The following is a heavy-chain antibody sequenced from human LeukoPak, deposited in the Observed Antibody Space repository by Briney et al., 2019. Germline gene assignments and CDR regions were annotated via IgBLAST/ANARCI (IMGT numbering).Heavy chain of an antibody. J-gene: IGHJ4*02. V-gene: IGHV1-2*04. Sequence: ASVRVSCKASGYTFTGYYMHWVRQAPGQGLEWMGWINPNSGGTNYAQKFQGWVTMTRDTSISTAYMELSRLRSDDTAVYYCARDHDGDYSLDYWGQGTLVTVSS. CDR1: GYTFTGYY. CDR2: INPNSGGT. CDR3: ARDHDGDYSLDY. D-gene: IGHD4-17*01.